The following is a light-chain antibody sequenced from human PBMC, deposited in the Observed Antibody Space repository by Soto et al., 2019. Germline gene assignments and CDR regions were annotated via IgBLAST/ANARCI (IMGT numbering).Light chain of an antibody. Sequence: EIVMTQSPATLSVSPGERATLSCRASQNVNSDLAWYQQKPGQAPSLLIYGASTRATGIPGRFSGSGSGTDFPLTINSLQSEDFAVYYCQQYNKWPLTFGGGTTVDVK. CDR1: QNVNSD. V-gene: IGKV3-15*01. CDR2: GAS. CDR3: QQYNKWPLT. J-gene: IGKJ4*01.